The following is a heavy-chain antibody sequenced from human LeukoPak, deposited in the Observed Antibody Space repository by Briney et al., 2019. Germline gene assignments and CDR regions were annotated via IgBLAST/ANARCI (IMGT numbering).Heavy chain of an antibody. V-gene: IGHV3-33*01. D-gene: IGHD4-17*01. CDR2: VWHDGSNR. J-gene: IGHJ4*02. CDR1: GFTFSSYA. Sequence: GGSLRLSCTAPGFTFSSYAIHWIRQAPGKGLEWVALVWHDGSNRYYADSVKGRFTISRDNSKNTVYLQMNSLRAEDTAVYYCARAGDYGEGIDYWGQGTLVTVSS. CDR3: ARAGDYGEGIDY.